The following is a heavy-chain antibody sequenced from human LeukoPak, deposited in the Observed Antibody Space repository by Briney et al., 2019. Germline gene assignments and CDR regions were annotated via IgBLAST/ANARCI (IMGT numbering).Heavy chain of an antibody. D-gene: IGHD2-2*01. CDR3: VKDRCDGTTCPEV. V-gene: IGHV3-23*01. Sequence: GGSLRLSCAASGFTFTTYAMSWVRQAPGEGLEGVSGISNSGDSTYYSDSLKGRFTISRDNSKNTLHLQMSNLRADDTALYYCVKDRCDGTTCPEVWGQGTLVTVSS. CDR2: ISNSGDST. CDR1: GFTFTTYA. J-gene: IGHJ4*02.